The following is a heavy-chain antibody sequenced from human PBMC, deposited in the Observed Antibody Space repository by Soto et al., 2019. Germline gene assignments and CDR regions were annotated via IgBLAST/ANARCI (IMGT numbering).Heavy chain of an antibody. CDR1: GGSISSGNHQ. V-gene: IGHV4-31*03. CDR3: ARVQHQDIVTASPPRRSIDY. Sequence: QVQLQESGPGLVKPSQTLSLTCIVSGGSISSGNHQWSWIRQHPGTGLEWIGYIYHSGTAYYNPSLKRRVIMSVDTSKNQFSQNLNSVTAADTTTYYCARVQHQDIVTASPPRRSIDYWGQGALVTVSS. D-gene: IGHD2-15*01. J-gene: IGHJ4*02. CDR2: IYHSGTA.